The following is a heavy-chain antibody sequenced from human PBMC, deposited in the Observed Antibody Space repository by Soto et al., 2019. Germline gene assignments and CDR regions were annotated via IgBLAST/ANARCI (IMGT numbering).Heavy chain of an antibody. V-gene: IGHV1-2*02. CDR1: GYTFTAYY. CDR3: ARGGYTYGYGLDY. J-gene: IGHJ4*02. D-gene: IGHD5-18*01. Sequence: QVQLVQSGAEVKKLGASVKVSCKASGYTFTAYYIHWVRQAPGQGLEWVGWINPNSGDTNYEQRLQGRVNMTGDTSVSTDYMDLNRLRSDDTAVYYCARGGYTYGYGLDYWGQGTLVPVSS. CDR2: INPNSGDT.